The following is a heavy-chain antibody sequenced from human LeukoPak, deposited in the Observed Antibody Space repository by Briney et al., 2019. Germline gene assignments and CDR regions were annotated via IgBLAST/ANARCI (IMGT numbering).Heavy chain of an antibody. CDR3: AREVGGSGSYYNVDYYYGMDV. J-gene: IGHJ6*04. CDR2: INPSGGST. D-gene: IGHD3-10*01. V-gene: IGHV1-46*01. CDR1: GYTFTSYY. Sequence: GASVTVSCKASGYTFTSYYMHWVRQAPGQGLEWMGIINPSGGSTSYAQKFQGRVTMTRDTSTSTVYMELSSLRSEDTAVYYCAREVGGSGSYYNVDYYYGMDVWGKGTTVTVSS.